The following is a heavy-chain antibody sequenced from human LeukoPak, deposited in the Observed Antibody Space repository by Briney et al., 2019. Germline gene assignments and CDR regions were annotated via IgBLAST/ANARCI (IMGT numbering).Heavy chain of an antibody. CDR3: ARHQNIAAPFDY. J-gene: IGHJ4*02. CDR1: GGSISSNF. V-gene: IGHV4-59*08. CDR2: IHTSGST. Sequence: SETLSLTCTVSGGSISSNFWSWIRQPPGKGLEWIGNIHTSGSTNYNPSLKSRATISIDTSKNQFSLKLSSVTAADTAVYYCARHQNIAAPFDYWGQGTLVTVSS. D-gene: IGHD6-6*01.